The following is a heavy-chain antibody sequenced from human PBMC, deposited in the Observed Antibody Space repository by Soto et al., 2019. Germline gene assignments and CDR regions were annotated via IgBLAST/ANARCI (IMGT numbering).Heavy chain of an antibody. V-gene: IGHV1-18*04. Sequence: ASVKVSCKASGYTFTSYGISWVRQAPGQGXEWMGWISAYNGNTNYAQKLQGRVTMTTDTSTSTAYMELRSLRSDDTAVYYCARDLPTCLWYYDFWWAYYRMDLWGQGTTVTVSS. CDR1: GYTFTSYG. CDR3: ARDLPTCLWYYDFWWAYYRMDL. CDR2: ISAYNGNT. J-gene: IGHJ6*02. D-gene: IGHD3-3*01.